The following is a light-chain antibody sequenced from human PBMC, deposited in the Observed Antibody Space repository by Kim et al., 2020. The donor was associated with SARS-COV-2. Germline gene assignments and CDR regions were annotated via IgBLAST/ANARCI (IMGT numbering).Light chain of an antibody. CDR1: QDISNY. V-gene: IGKV1-33*01. Sequence: DIQMTQSPSSLSASVGDRVTITCQASQDISNYLNWYQQKPGKAPKLLIYDASNLETGVPSRFSGSGSGTDFTFTISSLQPEDIATYYCQQYDNLPLTFGGGNKLEI. CDR3: QQYDNLPLT. J-gene: IGKJ4*01. CDR2: DAS.